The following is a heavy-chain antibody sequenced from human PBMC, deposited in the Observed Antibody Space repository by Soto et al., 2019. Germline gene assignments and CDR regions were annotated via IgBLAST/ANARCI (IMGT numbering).Heavy chain of an antibody. Sequence: QVQLVQSGAEVKKPGSSVKVSCKASGGTFSSYTISWVRQAPGQGLEWMGRIIPILGIANYAQKFQGRVTITADKSTSTAYMELSSLRSEDTAVYYCARDRMGGIDAFDIWGQGTMVTVSS. D-gene: IGHD1-26*01. V-gene: IGHV1-69*08. CDR2: IIPILGIA. J-gene: IGHJ3*02. CDR1: GGTFSSYT. CDR3: ARDRMGGIDAFDI.